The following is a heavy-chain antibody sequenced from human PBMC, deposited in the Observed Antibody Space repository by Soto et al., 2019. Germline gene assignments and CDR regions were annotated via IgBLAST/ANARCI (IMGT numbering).Heavy chain of an antibody. CDR2: IHSDGSST. CDR3: ARGGRGAFDL. V-gene: IGHV3-74*01. CDR1: GFTFSYYW. Sequence: EVQLVESGGGLVRPGGSLRLSCAASGFTFSYYWMHWVRQAPGKGLVWVSRIHSDGSSTTYADFVKGRFIISRDNARNTVELQMNRVRVEDTAVYVCARGGRGAFDLWGQGTVVTVSS. J-gene: IGHJ3*01.